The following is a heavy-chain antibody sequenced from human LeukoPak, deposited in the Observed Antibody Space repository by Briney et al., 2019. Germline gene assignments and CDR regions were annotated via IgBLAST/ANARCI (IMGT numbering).Heavy chain of an antibody. J-gene: IGHJ4*02. D-gene: IGHD3-22*01. CDR3: AKLLTYYYDSSGP. V-gene: IGHV3-23*01. CDR1: GFTFSSYW. Sequence: GGSLRLSCAASGFTFSSYWMSWVRRAPGKGLEWVSAISGSGGSTYYADSVKGRFTISRDNSKNTLYLQMNSLRAEDTAVYYCAKLLTYYYDSSGPWGQGTLVTVSS. CDR2: ISGSGGST.